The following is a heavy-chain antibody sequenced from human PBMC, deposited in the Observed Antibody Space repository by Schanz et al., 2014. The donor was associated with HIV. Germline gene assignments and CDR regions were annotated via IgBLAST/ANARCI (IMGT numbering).Heavy chain of an antibody. Sequence: EVQLVESRGGFVQPGGSLRLSCAASGFTFSSYWMHWVRQAPGKGLVWVSRINSDGSSTSYADSVKGRFTISRDNAKNPLYLQMNSLRAEDTAVDYCARVHYYASGSYYTESGAFDIWGQGTMVTFSS. V-gene: IGHV3-74*01. D-gene: IGHD3-10*01. CDR2: INSDGSST. J-gene: IGHJ3*02. CDR3: ARVHYYASGSYYTESGAFDI. CDR1: GFTFSSYW.